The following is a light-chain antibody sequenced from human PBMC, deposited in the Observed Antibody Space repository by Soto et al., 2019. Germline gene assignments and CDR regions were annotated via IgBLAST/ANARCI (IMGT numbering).Light chain of an antibody. CDR2: KAS. J-gene: IGKJ2*01. CDR3: QQYDIYLFT. CDR1: QSIDSS. V-gene: IGKV1-5*03. Sequence: DIQMTQSPSTLSASVGDRVTITCRASQSIDSSLAWYQQKPGTAPKPLIYKASNLERGVPSRFSGSGSGTEFTLTISSLQPDDVATYYCQQYDIYLFTFGQGTKLEIK.